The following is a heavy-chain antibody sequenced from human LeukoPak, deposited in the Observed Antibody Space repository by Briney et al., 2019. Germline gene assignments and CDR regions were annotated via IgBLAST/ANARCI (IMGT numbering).Heavy chain of an antibody. J-gene: IGHJ4*02. V-gene: IGHV3-7*03. CDR1: GFMFSSNW. CDR2: IKEDGTET. CDR3: AKEGRSLQTY. Sequence: GGSLRLSCAASGFMFSSNWMSWVRLAPGKGLEWVANIKEDGTETYYVDSVKGRFTISRDNAKNSLYLQINSLRVEDTAVYYCAKEGRSLQTYWGQGTLVTVSS. D-gene: IGHD5-24*01.